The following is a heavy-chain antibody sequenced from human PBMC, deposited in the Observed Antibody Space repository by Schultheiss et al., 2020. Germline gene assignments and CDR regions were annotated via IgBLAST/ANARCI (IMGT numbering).Heavy chain of an antibody. D-gene: IGHD4-23*01. Sequence: SVKVSCKASGGTFSSYAFSWVRQAPGQGLEWMGGIIPIFGTANYAQKFQGRVTITADKSTSTAYMELSGLRSEDTAVYYCARDRTTVITTDWYFDLWGRGTLVTVYS. J-gene: IGHJ2*01. CDR1: GGTFSSYA. CDR3: ARDRTTVITTDWYFDL. V-gene: IGHV1-69*06. CDR2: IIPIFGTA.